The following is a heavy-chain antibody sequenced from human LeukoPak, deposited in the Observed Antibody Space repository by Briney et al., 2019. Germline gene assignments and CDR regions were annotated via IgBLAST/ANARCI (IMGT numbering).Heavy chain of an antibody. CDR3: ARRSSTSCYTCAWFDP. CDR1: GGSFSGYY. Sequence: SETLSLTCAVYGGSFSGYYWSWIRQPPGKGLEWIGSIYHSGSTYYNPSLKSRVTISVDTSKNQFSLKLSSVTAADTAVYYCARRSSTSCYTCAWFDPWGQGTLVTVSS. CDR2: IYHSGST. J-gene: IGHJ5*02. D-gene: IGHD2-2*02. V-gene: IGHV4-34*01.